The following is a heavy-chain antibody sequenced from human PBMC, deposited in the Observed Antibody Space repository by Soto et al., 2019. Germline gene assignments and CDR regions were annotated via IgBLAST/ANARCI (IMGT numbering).Heavy chain of an antibody. D-gene: IGHD4-17*01. CDR3: ASASGDYGDYDAFDI. CDR2: IYYSGST. V-gene: IGHV4-59*01. Sequence: QVQLQESGPGLVKPSETLSLTCTVSGGSISSYYWSWIRQPPGKGLEWIGYIYYSGSTNYNPSLKSRVTISVDTSKNQFSLKLSSVTAADTAVYYCASASGDYGDYDAFDIWGQGTMVTVSS. J-gene: IGHJ3*02. CDR1: GGSISSYY.